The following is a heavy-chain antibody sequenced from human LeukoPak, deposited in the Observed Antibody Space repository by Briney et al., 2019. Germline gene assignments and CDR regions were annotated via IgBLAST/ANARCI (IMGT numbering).Heavy chain of an antibody. CDR1: GYSISSGYY. Sequence: SETLSLTCAVSGYSISSGYYWGWIRQPPGKGLEWIGSIYHSGSTYYNPSLKSRVTISVDRSKNQFSLKLSSVTAADTAVYYCARYSVDTAMADWGQGTLVTVSS. V-gene: IGHV4-38-2*01. CDR2: IYHSGST. J-gene: IGHJ4*02. D-gene: IGHD5-18*01. CDR3: ARYSVDTAMAD.